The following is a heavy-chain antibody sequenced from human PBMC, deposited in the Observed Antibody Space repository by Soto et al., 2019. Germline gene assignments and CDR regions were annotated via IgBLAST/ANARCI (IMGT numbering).Heavy chain of an antibody. V-gene: IGHV3-66*01. CDR2: IYTGGST. CDR3: ARDQIYSGNYYGFDY. CDR1: GFTVSSNY. Sequence: EVQLVESGGGLVQPGGSLRLSCAASGFTVSSNYMSWVRQAPGKGLEWISVIYTGGSTYYTDSVKGRFTISRDNSKNTLYLQMDVLRAEDTAVYYCARDQIYSGNYYGFDYWGQGTLVTVSS. J-gene: IGHJ4*02. D-gene: IGHD1-26*01.